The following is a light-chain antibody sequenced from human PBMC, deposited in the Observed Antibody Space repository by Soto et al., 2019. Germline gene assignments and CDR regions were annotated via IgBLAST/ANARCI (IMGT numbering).Light chain of an antibody. J-gene: IGKJ5*01. CDR3: QQSYSTPIT. CDR2: AAS. CDR1: ETINTF. V-gene: IGKV1-39*01. Sequence: DIQLTQTPSSLSASLGDRITITCRTSETINTFLNWYQQKPGKAPKLLIYAASSLQSGVPSRFSGSGSGTDFTLTISSLQPEDFATYYCQQSYSTPITFGQGTRRRL.